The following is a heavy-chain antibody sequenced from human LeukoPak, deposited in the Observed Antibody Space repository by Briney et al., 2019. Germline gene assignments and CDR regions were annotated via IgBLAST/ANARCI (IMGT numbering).Heavy chain of an antibody. V-gene: IGHV3-23*01. Sequence: GGSLRLSCEASGFTFKTYAMTWVRQAPGKGLEWVSSISGSGDSTYYADSVKGRFTISRDNSKNTLYLQMNSLRAEDTAVYYCAKLLSGSYYTDYFDYWGQGTLVTVSS. J-gene: IGHJ4*02. D-gene: IGHD1-26*01. CDR1: GFTFKTYA. CDR2: ISGSGDST. CDR3: AKLLSGSYYTDYFDY.